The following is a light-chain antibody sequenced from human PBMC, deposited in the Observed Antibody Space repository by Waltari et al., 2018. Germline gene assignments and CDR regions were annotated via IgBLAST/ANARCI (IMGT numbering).Light chain of an antibody. V-gene: IGKV3-11*01. CDR2: FAA. J-gene: IGKJ5*01. CDR3: QQRNNWPPMT. Sequence: VLTQSPATLSLSPGETATLSSRASQSVGDSLAWYQQKPGQPPRLLIPFAATRATGVPARFMAGGYGTDFTLTISSLEPDDFAVYYCQQRNNWPPMTFGQGTRLEI. CDR1: QSVGDS.